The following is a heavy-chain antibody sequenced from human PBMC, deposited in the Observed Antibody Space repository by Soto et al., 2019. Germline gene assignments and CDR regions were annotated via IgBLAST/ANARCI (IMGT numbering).Heavy chain of an antibody. CDR3: ARAIRYYYYYGMDV. CDR1: GGSISSSNW. CDR2: IYHSGST. J-gene: IGHJ6*02. V-gene: IGHV4-4*02. Sequence: LSLTCAVSGGSISSSNWWSWVRQPPGKGLEWIGEIYHSGSTNYNPSLKSRVTISVDKSKNQFSLKLSSVTAADTAVYYCARAIRYYYYYGMDVWGQGTTVTVSS.